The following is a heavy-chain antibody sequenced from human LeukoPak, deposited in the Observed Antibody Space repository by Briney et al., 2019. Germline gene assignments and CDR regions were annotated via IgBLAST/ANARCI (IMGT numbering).Heavy chain of an antibody. J-gene: IGHJ6*02. V-gene: IGHV3-30*18. CDR1: GFTFSSYG. Sequence: GGSLRLSCAASGFTFSSYGMHWVRQAPGKGLEWVAVISYDGSNKYYADSVKGRFTISRDNSKNTLYLQMNSLRAEDTAVYYCAKSVQLERRYYYGMDVWGQGTTVTVSS. D-gene: IGHD1-1*01. CDR3: AKSVQLERRYYYGMDV. CDR2: ISYDGSNK.